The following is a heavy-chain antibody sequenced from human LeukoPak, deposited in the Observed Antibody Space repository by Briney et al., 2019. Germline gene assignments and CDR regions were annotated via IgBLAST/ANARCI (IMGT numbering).Heavy chain of an antibody. V-gene: IGHV1-18*01. J-gene: IGHJ6*03. Sequence: GASVKVSCKASGYTFTSYGISWVRQAPGQGLEWMGWISAYNGNTNYAQKLQGRVTMTTDTSTSAAYMELRSLRSDDTAVYYCAKVRVGSGSYYNFMAPMDVWGKGTTVTISS. CDR3: AKVRVGSGSYYNFMAPMDV. CDR2: ISAYNGNT. CDR1: GYTFTSYG. D-gene: IGHD3-10*01.